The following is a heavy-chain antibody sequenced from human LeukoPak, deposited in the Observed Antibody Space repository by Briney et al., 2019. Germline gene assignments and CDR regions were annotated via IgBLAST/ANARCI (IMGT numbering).Heavy chain of an antibody. CDR1: GFIFSHYW. CDR2: IKQDGSVK. CDR3: ARIGYSSSSFDY. Sequence: GGSLRLSCGASGFIFSHYWMSWVRQAPGKGLEWVANIKQDGSVKYYVDSLKGRFTISRDNARNSVYLQMNSLRAEDTAVYYCARIGYSSSSFDYWGQGTLVTVSS. J-gene: IGHJ4*02. D-gene: IGHD6-6*01. V-gene: IGHV3-7*01.